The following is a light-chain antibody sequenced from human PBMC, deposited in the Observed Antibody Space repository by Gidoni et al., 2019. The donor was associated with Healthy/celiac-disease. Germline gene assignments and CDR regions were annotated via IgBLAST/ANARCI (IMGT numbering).Light chain of an antibody. V-gene: IGKV1-39*01. Sequence: DIKMIQAPSSLSASVGDRVTITCQASQSISSYLNWYQQKPGKAPKLLLYAASSLQSGVPSRFSGSGSGTDFTLTISSLQPEDFPTYYCQQSYSTPRTFGQGTKVEIK. CDR1: QSISSY. CDR3: QQSYSTPRT. CDR2: AAS. J-gene: IGKJ1*01.